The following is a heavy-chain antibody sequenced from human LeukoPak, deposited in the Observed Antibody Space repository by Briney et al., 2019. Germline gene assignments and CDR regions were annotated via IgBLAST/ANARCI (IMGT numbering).Heavy chain of an antibody. Sequence: SETLSLTCAVYGGSFSGYYWSWILQPPGKGLEWIGEINHSGSTNYNPSLRSRVTISVDTSKNQFSLKLSSVTAADTAVYYCARPGYSYGYFLENWGQGTLVTVSS. CDR2: INHSGST. V-gene: IGHV4-34*01. J-gene: IGHJ4*02. CDR1: GGSFSGYY. D-gene: IGHD5-18*01. CDR3: ARPGYSYGYFLEN.